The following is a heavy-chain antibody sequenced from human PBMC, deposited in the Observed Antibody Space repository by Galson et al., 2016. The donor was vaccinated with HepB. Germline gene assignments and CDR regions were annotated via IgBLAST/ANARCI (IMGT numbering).Heavy chain of an antibody. CDR3: ARGAYYSFDI. J-gene: IGHJ3*02. D-gene: IGHD1-26*01. V-gene: IGHV6-1*01. CDR2: TYRGSN. CDR1: GDSVSNNHDA. Sequence: CAISGDSVSNNHDAWNWIRQSPSRGLEWLGRTYRGSNQYAASMRGRIAINSDTSTNQFSLQLSSVTPEDTGLYYCARGAYYSFDIWGQGTIVTVSS.